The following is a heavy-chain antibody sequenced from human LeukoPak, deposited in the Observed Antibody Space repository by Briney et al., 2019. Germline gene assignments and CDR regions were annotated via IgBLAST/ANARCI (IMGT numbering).Heavy chain of an antibody. CDR2: LQSDGNNR. CDR1: GFTLSRYA. D-gene: IGHD3-16*01. V-gene: IGHV3-30*02. Sequence: GGSLRLSCAASGFTLSRYAMHWVRQAPGKGLEWVAFLQSDGNNRYYAGSVKGRFTISRDNSKNTLFLQMSSLRAEDTAVYYCAKNWATYYFGYWGQGTLVTVSS. J-gene: IGHJ4*02. CDR3: AKNWATYYFGY.